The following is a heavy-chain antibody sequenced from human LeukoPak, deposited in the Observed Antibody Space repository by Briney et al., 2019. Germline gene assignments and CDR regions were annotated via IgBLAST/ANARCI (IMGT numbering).Heavy chain of an antibody. CDR3: ARDVGMVIPYYFDY. CDR1: EFTFSSSW. V-gene: IGHV3-7*01. D-gene: IGHD3-3*01. CDR2: IKEDGSEK. J-gene: IGHJ4*02. Sequence: GGSLRLSCAASEFTFSSSWMSWVRQAPGKGLEWVANIKEDGSEKYYVDSVKGRFTISRDNAKNTLYLQMNSLRAEDTAVYYCARDVGMVIPYYFDYWGQGTLVTVSS.